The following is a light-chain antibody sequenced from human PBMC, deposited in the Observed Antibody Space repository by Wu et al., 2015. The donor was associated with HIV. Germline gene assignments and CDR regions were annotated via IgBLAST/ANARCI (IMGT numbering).Light chain of an antibody. Sequence: VEDRVTITXGPVRIFVGGWASVSSRNHGKAPKLLIVYGVYFRNWGPXNRSAASGSGTEFTLTISDLQPDDFASYYCQQYDSFPWTFGQGTKVEI. J-gene: IGKJ1*01. CDR1: RIFVGG. V-gene: IGKV1-5*03. CDR3: QQYDSFPWT. CDR2: GV.